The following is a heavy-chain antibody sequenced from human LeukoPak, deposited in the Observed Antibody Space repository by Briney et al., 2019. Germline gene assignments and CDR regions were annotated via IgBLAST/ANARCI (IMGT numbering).Heavy chain of an antibody. Sequence: GGSLRLSCAASGFTFSSYNMNWVRQAPGKGLEWVSSISTSSSYIYYADSVKGRFTISRDNAKNSLYLQMNSLRAEDTAVYYCARAPLAGASEDYYSYYDMDVWGKGTTVTVSS. CDR2: ISTSSSYI. J-gene: IGHJ6*03. CDR1: GFTFSSYN. CDR3: ARAPLAGASEDYYSYYDMDV. V-gene: IGHV3-21*01. D-gene: IGHD1-26*01.